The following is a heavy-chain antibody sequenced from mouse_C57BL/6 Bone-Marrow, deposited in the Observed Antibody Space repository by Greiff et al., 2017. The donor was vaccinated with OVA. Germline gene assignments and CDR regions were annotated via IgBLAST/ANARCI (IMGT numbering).Heavy chain of an antibody. Sequence: DVKLVESEGGLVQPGRSMKLSCTASGFTFSDYYMAWVRQVPEKGLEWVANINYDGSSTYYLDSLKSRFIISRDNAKNILYLQMSSLKSEDTATYYCARDPSYGNYFDYWGQGTTLTVSS. J-gene: IGHJ2*01. CDR3: ARDPSYGNYFDY. V-gene: IGHV5-16*01. D-gene: IGHD2-1*01. CDR1: GFTFSDYY. CDR2: INYDGSST.